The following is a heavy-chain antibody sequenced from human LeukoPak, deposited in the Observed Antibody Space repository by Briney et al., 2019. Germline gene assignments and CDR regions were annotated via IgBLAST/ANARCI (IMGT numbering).Heavy chain of an antibody. CDR2: VFNGGST. CDR3: ATRPAGSTWYGVFDY. V-gene: IGHV4-59*11. D-gene: IGHD6-13*01. Sequence: SETLSLTCTVSGGSINSHYWSWIRQPPGKGLEWIGYVFNGGSTNYNPSLKSRVTMSVDTSRDHFSLRLTSVTAADTAIYYCATRPAGSTWYGVFDYWSQGTLVTVSS. CDR1: GGSINSHY. J-gene: IGHJ4*02.